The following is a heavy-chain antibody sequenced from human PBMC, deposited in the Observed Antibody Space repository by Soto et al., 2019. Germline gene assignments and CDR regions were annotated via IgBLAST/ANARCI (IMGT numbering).Heavy chain of an antibody. J-gene: IGHJ6*03. D-gene: IGHD2-15*01. Sequence: EVQLVESGGGLVQPGGSLRLSCAASGFTVSSNYMSWVRQAPGKGLEWVSAIYSGGSTYYADSVKGRFTISRDNSKNTLYLQMNSLRAEDTAVYYCARDEYWDIVDPYYMDVWGKGTTVTVSS. CDR1: GFTVSSNY. CDR3: ARDEYWDIVDPYYMDV. CDR2: IYSGGST. V-gene: IGHV3-66*01.